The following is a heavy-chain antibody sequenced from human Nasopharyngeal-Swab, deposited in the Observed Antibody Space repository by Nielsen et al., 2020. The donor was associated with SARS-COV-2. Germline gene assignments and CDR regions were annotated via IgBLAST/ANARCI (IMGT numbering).Heavy chain of an antibody. CDR1: GFTFDDYT. Sequence: GGSLRLSCTASGFTFDDYTMNWVRQAPGKGLEWVSGIRWNSDYIGYTDSVKGRFVISRDNAKNSLYLQMNSLRPEDTALYSCTRAKDTSGYDAFDILGQGTVVTVSS. CDR2: IRWNSDYI. J-gene: IGHJ3*02. CDR3: TRAKDTSGYDAFDI. V-gene: IGHV3-9*01. D-gene: IGHD3-22*01.